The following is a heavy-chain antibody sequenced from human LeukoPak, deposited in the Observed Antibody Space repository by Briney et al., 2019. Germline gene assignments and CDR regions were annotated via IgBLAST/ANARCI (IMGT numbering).Heavy chain of an antibody. D-gene: IGHD2-21*01. J-gene: IGHJ4*02. CDR1: GFTFSDYW. Sequence: GGSLKLSCAASGFTFSDYWMVWVRQAPGMGLEWVANIKQDGSEEYYVDSVKARFTISRDNAKNSLYLEMSSLRAEDTAVYYCGRDRYYGGNSPRFDFWGQGTLVTVSS. CDR3: GRDRYYGGNSPRFDF. CDR2: IKQDGSEE. V-gene: IGHV3-7*01.